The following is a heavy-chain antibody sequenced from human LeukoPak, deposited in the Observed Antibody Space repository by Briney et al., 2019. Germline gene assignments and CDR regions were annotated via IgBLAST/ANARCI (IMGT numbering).Heavy chain of an antibody. V-gene: IGHV3-48*04. D-gene: IGHD1-26*01. CDR2: ISSSSSTI. CDR1: GFTFSSYS. J-gene: IGHJ6*03. CDR3: ARVLGSYYDYYMDV. Sequence: GGSLRLSFAASGFTFSSYSMNWVRQAPGKGLEWVSYISSSSSTIYYADSVKGRFTISRDNAKNSLYLQMNSLRAEDTAVYYCARVLGSYYDYYMDVWGKGTTVTVSS.